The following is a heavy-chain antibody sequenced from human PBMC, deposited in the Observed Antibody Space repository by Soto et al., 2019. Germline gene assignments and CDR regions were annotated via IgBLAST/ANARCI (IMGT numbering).Heavy chain of an antibody. CDR2: ISGSGGTT. J-gene: IGHJ4*02. Sequence: EVQLLESGGGLVQPGGSLRLSCAASGFIFSIYDMSWVRLAPGKGLEWVSVISGSGGTTYYADSVKGRFTISRDNSKNTLYLQMNSLRAEDTAVYFCAKRPQDCSGGSCYRNYFDYWGQGTLVTVSS. V-gene: IGHV3-23*01. CDR3: AKRPQDCSGGSCYRNYFDY. D-gene: IGHD2-15*01. CDR1: GFIFSIYD.